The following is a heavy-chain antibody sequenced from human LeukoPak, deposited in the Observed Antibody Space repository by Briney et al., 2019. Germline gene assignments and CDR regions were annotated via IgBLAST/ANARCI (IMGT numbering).Heavy chain of an antibody. CDR1: GYSFTTYW. V-gene: IGHV5-51*01. CDR3: ALPVRSWRGQWFHP. J-gene: IGHJ5*02. CDR2: IYPGDFDT. D-gene: IGHD3-10*01. Sequence: PGESLKISCKASGYSFTTYWIGWVRQMPGRGLEWMGMIYPGDFDTKCSPSFQGQVTISVDRSVTTAYLQWSSLRVSDSAVYYCALPVRSWRGQWFHPWGQGTLVTVSS.